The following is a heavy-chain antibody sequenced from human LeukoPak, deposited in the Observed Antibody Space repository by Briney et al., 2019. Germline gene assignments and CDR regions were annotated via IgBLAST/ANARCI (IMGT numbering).Heavy chain of an antibody. V-gene: IGHV1-24*01. D-gene: IGHD2-2*01. CDR3: ATCGSTSCYRRNAFDI. Sequence: ASVTVSCKVSGYTLTELSMHWVRQAPGKGLEWMGGFDPEDGETIYAQKFQGRVTMTEDTSTDTAYMELSSLRSEDTAVYYCATCGSTSCYRRNAFDIWGQGTMVTVSS. CDR2: FDPEDGET. J-gene: IGHJ3*02. CDR1: GYTLTELS.